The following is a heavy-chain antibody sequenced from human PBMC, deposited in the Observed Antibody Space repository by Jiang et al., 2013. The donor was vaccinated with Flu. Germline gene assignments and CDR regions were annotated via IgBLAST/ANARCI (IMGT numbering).Heavy chain of an antibody. Sequence: VQLVESGGGVVQPGRSLRLSCAASGFTFSSYGMHWVRQAPGKGLEWVAVIWYDGSNKYYADSVKGRFTISRDNSKNTLYLQMNSLRAEDTAVYYCAREVLGYCSSTSCYTPFDYWGQGTWSPSPQ. V-gene: IGHV3-33*01. CDR3: AREVLGYCSSTSCYTPFDY. CDR2: IWYDGSNK. D-gene: IGHD2-2*02. CDR1: GFTFSSYG. J-gene: IGHJ4*02.